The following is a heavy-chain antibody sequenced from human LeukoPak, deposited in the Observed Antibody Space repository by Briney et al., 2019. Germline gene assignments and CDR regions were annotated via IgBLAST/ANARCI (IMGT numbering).Heavy chain of an antibody. CDR1: GFTFSSYS. CDR2: ISSSSSYI. J-gene: IGHJ4*02. D-gene: IGHD2-15*01. CDR3: ARDRLWDCSGGSCYPSLYYFDY. Sequence: GGSLRLSCAASGFTFSSYSMNWVRQAPGKGLEWVSSISSSSSYIYYADSVKGRFTISRDNSKNTLYLQMNSLRTEDTAMYYCARDRLWDCSGGSCYPSLYYFDYWGQGTLVTVSS. V-gene: IGHV3-21*01.